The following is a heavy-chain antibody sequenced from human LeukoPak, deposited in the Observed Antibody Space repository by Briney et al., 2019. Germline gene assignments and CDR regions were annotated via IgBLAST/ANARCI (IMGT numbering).Heavy chain of an antibody. V-gene: IGHV4-59*08. CDR2: IYYSGST. CDR3: ARLQNIAAAGTGTFDY. Sequence: SETLSLTCTVSGGSISSYYWSWIRQPPGKGLEWIGYIYYSGSTNYNPSLKSRVTISVDTSKNQFSLKLSSVTAADTAVYYCARLQNIAAAGTGTFDYWGQGTLVTVSS. D-gene: IGHD6-13*01. CDR1: GGSISSYY. J-gene: IGHJ4*02.